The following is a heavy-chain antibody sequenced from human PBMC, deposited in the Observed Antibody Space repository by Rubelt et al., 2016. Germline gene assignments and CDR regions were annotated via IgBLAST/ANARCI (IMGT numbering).Heavy chain of an antibody. D-gene: IGHD1-26*01. V-gene: IGHV4-34*01. CDR3: ARRRRYSGSSYWYFDL. J-gene: IGHJ2*01. CDR2: INHSGST. Sequence: QVQLQQWGAGLLKPSETLSLTCAVYGGSFSGYYWSWIRQPPGKGLEWIGEINHSGSTNYNPSLKSRVTISVDTSKNQFSLKLGFVTAADTAVYYCARRRRYSGSSYWYFDLWGRGTLVTVSS. CDR1: GGSFSGYY.